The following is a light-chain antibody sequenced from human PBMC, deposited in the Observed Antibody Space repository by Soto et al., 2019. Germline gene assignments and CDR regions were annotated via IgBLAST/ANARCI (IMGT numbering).Light chain of an antibody. J-gene: IGKJ3*01. CDR3: NQPSNWPPS. CDR2: DAS. Sequence: EIVLTQSPATLSLSPGERATLSCRASQIVSSSLAWYQHKPGQSPRLVIYDASKRATGIPARFSGSVSGTDFTLTISSLEPEDFAVYYCNQPSNWPPSFGPGTKV. CDR1: QIVSSS. V-gene: IGKV3-11*01.